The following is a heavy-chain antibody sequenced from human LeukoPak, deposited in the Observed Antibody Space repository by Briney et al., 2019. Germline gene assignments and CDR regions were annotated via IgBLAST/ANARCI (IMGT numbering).Heavy chain of an antibody. J-gene: IGHJ6*03. CDR3: ARVYWGVTPDYYYYYYMDV. CDR1: GGSISSYY. CDR2: IYYSGST. Sequence: SETLSLTCTVSGGSISSYYWSWIRQPPGKGLEWIGYIYYSGSTNYNPSLKSRVTISVDTSKNQFSLKLSSVTAADTAVYYCARVYWGVTPDYYYYYYMDVWGKGTTVTVSS. V-gene: IGHV4-59*01. D-gene: IGHD2-21*02.